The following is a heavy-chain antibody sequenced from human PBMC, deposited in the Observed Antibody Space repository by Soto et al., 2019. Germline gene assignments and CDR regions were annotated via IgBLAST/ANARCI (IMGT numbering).Heavy chain of an antibody. V-gene: IGHV3-23*01. Sequence: GGSSRLSCAASGFTFSGHGRGWVRQAPGKGLEWVCTIRLAGCVMKYAASVKCRFTIYRDNSKNTLLLQMNRLGAEDTAVYSCAKSLSTAVKYGMDVWAQGTSVTVSS. CDR2: IRLAGCVM. CDR1: GFTFSGHG. D-gene: IGHD2-2*01. J-gene: IGHJ6*02. CDR3: AKSLSTAVKYGMDV.